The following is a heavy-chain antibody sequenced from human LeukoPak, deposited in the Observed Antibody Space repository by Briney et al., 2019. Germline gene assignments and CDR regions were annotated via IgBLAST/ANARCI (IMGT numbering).Heavy chain of an antibody. CDR3: GGDLSMVRGYRLPDY. J-gene: IGHJ4*02. Sequence: ASVKISCKASGGTFSSYAICWGRQAPGQGLEWMGRIITIIGIANFAQKCQGRVTITAEKSTSTAYMELSSLRSEDTAVYYCGGDLSMVRGYRLPDYWGQGTLVTVSS. CDR2: IITIIGIA. V-gene: IGHV1-69*04. CDR1: GGTFSSYA. D-gene: IGHD3-10*01.